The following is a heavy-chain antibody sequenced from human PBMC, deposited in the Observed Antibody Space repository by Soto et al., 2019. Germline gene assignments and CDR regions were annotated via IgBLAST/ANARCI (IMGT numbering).Heavy chain of an antibody. V-gene: IGHV3-30-3*01. CDR3: ASLPTHYYYYGMDV. CDR2: ISYDGSNK. J-gene: IGHJ6*02. CDR1: GFTFSSYA. Sequence: GRSLRLSCAASGFTFSSYAMHWVRQAPGKGLEWVAVISYDGSNKYYADSVKGRFTISRDNSKNTLYLQMNSLRAEDTAVYYCASLPTHYYYYGMDVWGQGTTVTVSS.